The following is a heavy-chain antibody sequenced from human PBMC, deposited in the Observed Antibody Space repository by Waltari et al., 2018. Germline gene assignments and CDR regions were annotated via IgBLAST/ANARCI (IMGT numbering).Heavy chain of an antibody. J-gene: IGHJ4*01. D-gene: IGHD3-10*01. CDR1: GFDFKSFW. Sequence: YLVYSGGGLAQPGGSLRLACAASGFDFKSFWMTWVRQAPGRELQWVASIKDDGSEKCYVDSVRGRFTISRDNARQSVFLQMDFLSVEDTATYYCQEGYYSDRWGQGTLVTVSS. CDR2: IKDDGSEK. V-gene: IGHV3-7*01. CDR3: QEGYYSDR.